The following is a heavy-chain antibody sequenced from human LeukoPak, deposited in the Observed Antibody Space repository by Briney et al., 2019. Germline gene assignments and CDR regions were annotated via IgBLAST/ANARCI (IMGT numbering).Heavy chain of an antibody. CDR3: ARPGIAARDAFDI. D-gene: IGHD6-6*01. V-gene: IGHV4-34*01. Sequence: PSETLTLTCAVYGGSFSGYYWSWIRQPPGKGLEWIGEINHSGSTNYNPSLKSRVTISVDTSKNQFSLKLSSVTAADTAVYYCARPGIAARDAFDIWGQGTMVTVSS. CDR2: INHSGST. J-gene: IGHJ3*02. CDR1: GGSFSGYY.